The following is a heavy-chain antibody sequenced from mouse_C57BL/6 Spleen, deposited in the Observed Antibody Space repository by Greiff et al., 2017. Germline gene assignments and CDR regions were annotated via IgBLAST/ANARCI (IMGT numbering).Heavy chain of an antibody. D-gene: IGHD2-4*01. Sequence: VQLQQSGAELAKPGASVKLSCKASGYTFPSSWMHWVKQRPGQGLEWIGYINPSSGYTKYNQKFKDKATLTADKSSSTADMQLSSLTYEDSAVYYCARSRLSYDYGICAYWGQEALVTVSA. CDR1: GYTFPSSW. J-gene: IGHJ3*01. V-gene: IGHV1-7*01. CDR2: INPSSGYT. CDR3: ARSRLSYDYGICAY.